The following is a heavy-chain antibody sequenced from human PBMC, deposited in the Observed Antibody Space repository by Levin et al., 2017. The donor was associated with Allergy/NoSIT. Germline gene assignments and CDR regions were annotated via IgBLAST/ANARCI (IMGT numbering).Heavy chain of an antibody. J-gene: IGHJ4*02. CDR1: GFTFNNYA. V-gene: IGHV3-23*01. D-gene: IGHD3-3*01. Sequence: GGSLRLSCAASGFTFNNYAMNWVRQTAGKGLEWVSGITGDAEDTHYADSVKGRFTISRDNSKNTVSLQMNSLRAEDTAISYCAKGITIFGVGGLDCWGQGTLVTVSS. CDR3: AKGITIFGVGGLDC. CDR2: ITGDAEDT.